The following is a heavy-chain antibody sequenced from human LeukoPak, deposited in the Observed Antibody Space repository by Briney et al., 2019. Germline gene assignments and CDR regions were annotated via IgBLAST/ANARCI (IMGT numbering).Heavy chain of an antibody. V-gene: IGHV4-39*01. J-gene: IGHJ4*02. CDR2: IYYSGST. CDR1: GGSISSSGCY. CDR3: ATSPQYGGY. Sequence: SETLSLTCTVSGGSISSSGCYWGWVRQPPGKGLEWIGSIYYSGSTWYNLSLKSRVTISVDTSKNQFSLKLSSVTAADTAVYYCATSPQYGGYLGQGTLVTVSS. D-gene: IGHD4-23*01.